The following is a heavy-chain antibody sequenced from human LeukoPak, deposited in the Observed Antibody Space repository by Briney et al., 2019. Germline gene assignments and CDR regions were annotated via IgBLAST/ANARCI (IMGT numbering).Heavy chain of an antibody. CDR3: ASQTGYSSSLFLWAAFDI. Sequence: GGSLRLSCAASGFTFSCYWMHWVRQAPGKGLVWVSRINSDGSSRSYADSLKGRFTISRDNAKNTLYLQMNSLRAEDTAVYYCASQTGYSSSLFLWAAFDIWGQGTMVTVSS. D-gene: IGHD6-13*01. J-gene: IGHJ3*02. CDR2: INSDGSSR. CDR1: GFTFSCYW. V-gene: IGHV3-74*01.